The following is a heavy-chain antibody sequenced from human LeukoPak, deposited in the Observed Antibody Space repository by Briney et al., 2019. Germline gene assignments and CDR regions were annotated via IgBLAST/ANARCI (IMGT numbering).Heavy chain of an antibody. J-gene: IGHJ4*02. CDR1: GGTFSNYS. CDR2: IIPLLNVP. Sequence: GASVKVSCKASGGTFSNYSISWVRQAPGQGLEWMGRIIPLLNVPNYAQTFECRVTITADKSTGTAYMELSRLKSEDTAVYYCARDRPRARYFDYWGQGTLVTVSS. D-gene: IGHD1-14*01. V-gene: IGHV1-69*04. CDR3: ARDRPRARYFDY.